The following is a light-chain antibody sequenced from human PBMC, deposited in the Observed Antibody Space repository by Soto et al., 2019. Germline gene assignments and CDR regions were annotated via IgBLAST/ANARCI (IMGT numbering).Light chain of an antibody. CDR1: QIVSTTY. J-gene: IGKJ2*01. CDR3: QQYATSPMYT. CDR2: GSS. V-gene: IGKV3-20*01. Sequence: EIVLTQSPGTLSLSPGERATLSCRASQIVSTTYLAWYQQKPGQAPRLLIYGSSSRAPGIPDRFSGSGSGTDFTLTINRLEPEDFAVYYCQQYATSPMYTFGQGTKLQI.